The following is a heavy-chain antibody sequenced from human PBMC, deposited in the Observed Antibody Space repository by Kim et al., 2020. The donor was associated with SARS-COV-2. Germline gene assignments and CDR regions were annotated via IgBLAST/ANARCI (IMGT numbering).Heavy chain of an antibody. CDR1: GGSISNYY. Sequence: SETLSLTCTVSGGSISNYYWSWIRQPPGKGLEWIAYISYSGSPNYKPTLQSRVTISIDTSKNQCSLKLNSVTAADTAVYYCARHRVGRGYDRRDYFDYWGQGTLVTVSS. CDR2: ISYSGSP. J-gene: IGHJ4*02. CDR3: ARHRVGRGYDRRDYFDY. V-gene: IGHV4-59*08. D-gene: IGHD5-12*01.